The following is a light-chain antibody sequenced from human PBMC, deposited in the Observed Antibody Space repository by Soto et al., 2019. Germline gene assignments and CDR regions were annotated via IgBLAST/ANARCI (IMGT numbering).Light chain of an antibody. CDR2: GAS. CDR1: QSVGSN. Sequence: EIVMTQSPATLSVSPGERATLSCRASQSVGSNLAWYQQKPGQAPRLLMYGASTRATGVPARFSGSGSGAEFTHPTSRLQSEVFEVYYCQQYNNRPPWTFGKGTKVEIE. V-gene: IGKV3-15*01. CDR3: QQYNNRPPWT. J-gene: IGKJ1*01.